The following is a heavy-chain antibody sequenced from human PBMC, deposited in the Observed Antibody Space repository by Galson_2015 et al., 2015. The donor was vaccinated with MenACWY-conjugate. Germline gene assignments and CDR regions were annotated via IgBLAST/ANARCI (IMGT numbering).Heavy chain of an antibody. D-gene: IGHD4-11*01. Sequence: SLRLSCAASGFPFSNSAMSWVRQAPGTGLQWVSAITASGGTTYYADSVKGRFTISRDRSKNTLYLQMNSLRAEDTAVYYCAKETVDGIYYYYSHGMDVWGQGTAVTVSS. V-gene: IGHV3-23*01. CDR1: GFPFSNSA. J-gene: IGHJ6*02. CDR2: ITASGGTT. CDR3: AKETVDGIYYYYSHGMDV.